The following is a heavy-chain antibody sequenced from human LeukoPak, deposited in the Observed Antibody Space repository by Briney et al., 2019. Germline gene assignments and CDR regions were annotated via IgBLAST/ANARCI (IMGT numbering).Heavy chain of an antibody. Sequence: GGSLRLSCAASGLTFSSHAMHWVRQAPGKGLEWVAVISYDGSNKYYADSVKGRFTVSRDNAKNSLFLQINSLRVEDTAVYYCARVAYDSSGYYGDWGQGTLVTVSS. J-gene: IGHJ4*02. CDR1: GLTFSSHA. V-gene: IGHV3-30-3*01. D-gene: IGHD3-22*01. CDR2: ISYDGSNK. CDR3: ARVAYDSSGYYGD.